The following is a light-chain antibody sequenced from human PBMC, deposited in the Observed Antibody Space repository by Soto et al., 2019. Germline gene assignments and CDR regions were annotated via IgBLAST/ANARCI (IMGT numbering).Light chain of an antibody. V-gene: IGKV1-9*01. J-gene: IGKJ4*01. CDR1: QGISSY. CDR2: GAS. CDR3: QQLNSYPLT. Sequence: DIQLTQSPSFLSASVGDRVTITCRASQGISSYLAWYQQKPGKAPKLLIYGASTLQNGVPSGFSGSGSGTEFTLTISSLQPEDFATYYCQQLNSYPLTVGGGTKVDIK.